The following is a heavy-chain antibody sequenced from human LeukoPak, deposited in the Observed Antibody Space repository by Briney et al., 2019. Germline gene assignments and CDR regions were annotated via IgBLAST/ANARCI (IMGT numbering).Heavy chain of an antibody. D-gene: IGHD3-10*01. CDR3: ARGYYPPRWYFDL. J-gene: IGHJ2*01. V-gene: IGHV4-34*01. Sequence: SETLSLTCALYGGSFSSYSWSWTWIRQTQEKGLEWIGEIIEKGNANYNPSLKSRVTIDLDTSKNQFSLKLTSMTAADTAMYYCARGYYPPRWYFDLWGRGTLVTVSS. CDR1: GGSFSSYS. CDR2: IIEKGNA.